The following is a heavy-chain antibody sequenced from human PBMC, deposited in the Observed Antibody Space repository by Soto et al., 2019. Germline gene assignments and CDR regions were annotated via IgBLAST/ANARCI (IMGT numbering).Heavy chain of an antibody. D-gene: IGHD3-16*01. Sequence: QVQLVQSGAEVRTPGSSVKVSCKASGGTFNSYAVSWVRQAPGQGLEWMGGLLPMLGAANYAQKFRGRVTISADDSTRVAYLEVSSLRSEDTAVYYCARLGESGNYHPAGYWGQGTLVTVSS. CDR2: LLPMLGAA. CDR1: GGTFNSYA. V-gene: IGHV1-69*01. J-gene: IGHJ4*02. CDR3: ARLGESGNYHPAGY.